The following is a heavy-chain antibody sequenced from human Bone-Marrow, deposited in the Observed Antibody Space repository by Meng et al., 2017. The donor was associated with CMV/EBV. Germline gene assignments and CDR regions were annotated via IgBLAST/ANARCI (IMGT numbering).Heavy chain of an antibody. V-gene: IGHV1-2*02. D-gene: IGHD2-2*01. CDR2: INPNSGGT. J-gene: IGHJ6*02. Sequence: ASVKVSCKASGYTFTGYYMHWVRQAPGQGLEWMGWINPNSGGTNYAQKFQGRVTMTRDTSISTAYMKLSRLRSDDTAVYYCARDLVPVHRQVYYGMDVWGQGTTVTVSS. CDR1: GYTFTGYY. CDR3: ARDLVPVHRQVYYGMDV.